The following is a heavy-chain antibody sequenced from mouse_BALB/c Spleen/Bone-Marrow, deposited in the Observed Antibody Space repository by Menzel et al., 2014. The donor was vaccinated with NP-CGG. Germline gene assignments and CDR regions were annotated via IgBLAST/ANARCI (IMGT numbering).Heavy chain of an antibody. CDR1: GFTFSSYT. V-gene: IGHV5-12-2*01. J-gene: IGHJ4*01. Sequence: EVMLVESGGGLVQPGGSLKLSCAASGFTFSSYTVSWVRQTPEKRLEWVAYISNGGGSTYYPDTVKGRFTISRDNAKNTLYLQMSSLKSEDTAMYYCARQLGLRWAMDYWVQGTSVTVSS. CDR2: ISNGGGST. D-gene: IGHD3-1*01. CDR3: ARQLGLRWAMDY.